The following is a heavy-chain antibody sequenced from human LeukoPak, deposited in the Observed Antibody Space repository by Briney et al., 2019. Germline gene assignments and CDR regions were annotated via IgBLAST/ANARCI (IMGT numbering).Heavy chain of an antibody. D-gene: IGHD2-15*01. CDR3: ATANFDCSGGSCYSYYFDY. CDR2: IYYSGST. J-gene: IGHJ4*02. V-gene: IGHV4-30-4*01. CDR1: GGSISSGDYY. Sequence: SETLSLTCTVSGGSISSGDYYWSWIRQPPGKGLEWIGYIYYSGSTYYNPSLKSRVTTSVDTSKNQFSLKLSSVTAADTAVYYCATANFDCSGGSCYSYYFDYWGQGTLVTVSS.